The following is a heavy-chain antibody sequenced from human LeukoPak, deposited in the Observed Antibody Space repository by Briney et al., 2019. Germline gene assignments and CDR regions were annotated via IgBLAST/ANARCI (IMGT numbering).Heavy chain of an antibody. D-gene: IGHD6-13*01. J-gene: IGHJ4*02. Sequence: GGSLRLSCAVSGFTVSSNFMSWVCQAPGKGLEWVSSISSSSSYIYYADSVKGRFTISRDNAKNSLYLQMNSLRAEDTAVYYCARDSGVFGGFDYWGQGTLVTVSS. CDR2: ISSSSSYI. V-gene: IGHV3-21*01. CDR3: ARDSGVFGGFDY. CDR1: GFTVSSNF.